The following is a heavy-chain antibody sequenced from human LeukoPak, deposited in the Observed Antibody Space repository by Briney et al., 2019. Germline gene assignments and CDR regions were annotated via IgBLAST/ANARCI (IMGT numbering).Heavy chain of an antibody. CDR3: ARTRRSSSRAAFDY. CDR2: INPNSGGT. Sequence: GASAKVSCKASGYTFTGHYMHWVRQAPGQGLEWMGWINPNSGGTNYPQKFQGRVTMTRDTSISTAYMELSRLRSDDTAVYYCARTRRSSSRAAFDYWGQGTLVTVSS. D-gene: IGHD6-13*01. J-gene: IGHJ4*02. V-gene: IGHV1-2*02. CDR1: GYTFTGHY.